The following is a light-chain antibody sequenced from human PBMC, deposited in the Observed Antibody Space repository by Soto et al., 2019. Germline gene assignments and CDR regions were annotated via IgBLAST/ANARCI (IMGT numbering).Light chain of an antibody. J-gene: IGKJ2*01. CDR3: QQYGSSPYT. CDR2: GAS. CDR1: QSVSSNY. Sequence: IVLTQSPGTLSLSPGERATLSCRASQSVSSNYLAWYQQKPGQAARLLIYGASNMATAIADRFSGSGSATDFTLTISRVDPEDFAVYYCQQYGSSPYTFGQGTRLDI. V-gene: IGKV3-20*01.